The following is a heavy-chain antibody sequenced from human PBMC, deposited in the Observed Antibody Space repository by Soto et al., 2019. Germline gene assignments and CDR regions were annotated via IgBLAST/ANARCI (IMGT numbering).Heavy chain of an antibody. V-gene: IGHV4-31*03. CDR3: ARGLVVVAAAQGLPDSNWFDP. J-gene: IGHJ5*02. CDR1: GGSISSGGYY. CDR2: IYYSGST. Sequence: SETLSLTCTVSGGSISSGGYYWSWIRQHPGKGLEWIGYIYYSGSTYYNPSLKSRVTISVDTSKNQFSLKLSSVTAADTAVYYCARGLVVVAAAQGLPDSNWFDPWGQGTLVTVSS. D-gene: IGHD2-15*01.